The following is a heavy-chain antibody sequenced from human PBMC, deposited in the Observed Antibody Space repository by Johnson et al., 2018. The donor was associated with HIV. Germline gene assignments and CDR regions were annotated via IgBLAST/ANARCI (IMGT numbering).Heavy chain of an antibody. Sequence: MQLVETGGGLIQPGGSLRLSCAASGFTVSSNYMSWVRQAPGKGLEWVSVIYSGGSPYYADSVKGRFTISRDNSRNTLYLQMNSLRAEDTAVYYCARDQAIFGVVLASDAFDIWGQGTMVTVSS. D-gene: IGHD3-3*01. CDR2: IYSGGSP. CDR1: GFTVSSNY. J-gene: IGHJ3*02. CDR3: ARDQAIFGVVLASDAFDI. V-gene: IGHV3-53*05.